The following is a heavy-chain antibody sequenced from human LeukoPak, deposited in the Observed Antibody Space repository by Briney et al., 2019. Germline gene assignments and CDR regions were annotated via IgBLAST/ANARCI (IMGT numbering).Heavy chain of an antibody. D-gene: IGHD6-6*01. J-gene: IGHJ4*02. V-gene: IGHV5-51*01. Sequence: GESLKISCKGSGYSLTSYWIGWVRQMPGKGLESMGIIYPGDSDTRYSPSFQGQVTISADKSISTAYLQWSSLKASDTAMYYCARQQQLVRGYFDYWGQGTLVTVSS. CDR2: IYPGDSDT. CDR1: GYSLTSYW. CDR3: ARQQQLVRGYFDY.